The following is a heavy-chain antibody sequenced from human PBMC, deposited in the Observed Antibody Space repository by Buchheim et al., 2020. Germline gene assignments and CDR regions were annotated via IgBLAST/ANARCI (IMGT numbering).Heavy chain of an antibody. CDR1: GGSISSGGYY. CDR2: IYYSGST. D-gene: IGHD3-3*01. J-gene: IGHJ4*02. CDR3: ARGAIQFGVVSPYFDY. Sequence: QVQLQESGPGLVKPSQTLSLTCTVSGGSISSGGYYWSWIRPHPGKGLEWIGYIYYSGSTYYNPSLKSRVTISVDKSKNQFSLKLSSVTAADTAVYYCARGAIQFGVVSPYFDYWGQGTL. V-gene: IGHV4-31*03.